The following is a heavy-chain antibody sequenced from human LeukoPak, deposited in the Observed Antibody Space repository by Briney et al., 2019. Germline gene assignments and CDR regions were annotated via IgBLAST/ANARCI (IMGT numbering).Heavy chain of an antibody. CDR2: INYGGSN. CDR3: ARGHTRPDYGSGSNLRFPLLDY. D-gene: IGHD3-10*01. CDR1: GGSFSGYY. J-gene: IGHJ4*02. Sequence: SETLSLTCAVYGGSFSGYYWSWIRQPPGKGLEWVGEINYGGSNNYNPSVQSRVTNSVDTSKSHFSLRLSSVTAADPAVYYCARGHTRPDYGSGSNLRFPLLDYWGQGTLVTVSS. V-gene: IGHV4-34*01.